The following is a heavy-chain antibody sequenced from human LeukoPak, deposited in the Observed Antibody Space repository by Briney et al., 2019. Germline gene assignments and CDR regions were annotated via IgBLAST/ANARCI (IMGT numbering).Heavy chain of an antibody. D-gene: IGHD2-8*01. Sequence: SETLSLTCTVSGGSISSHYWNWIRQPAGKGLEWIGHIYTSGSTNYNSSLTSRVTTSVDTSKNQFSVKLNSVIAADTAMYYCARGVYLGNGYYFDYWGQGTLVTVSS. CDR1: GGSISSHY. CDR3: ARGVYLGNGYYFDY. V-gene: IGHV4-4*07. CDR2: IYTSGST. J-gene: IGHJ4*02.